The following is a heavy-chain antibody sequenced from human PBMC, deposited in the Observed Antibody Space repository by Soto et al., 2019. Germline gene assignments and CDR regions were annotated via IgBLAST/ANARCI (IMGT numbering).Heavy chain of an antibody. J-gene: IGHJ3*02. D-gene: IGHD3-22*01. Sequence: GGSLRLSCAASGFTFSSYGMHWVRQAPGKGLEWVAVISYDGSNKYYADSVKGRFTISRDNSKNTLYLQMNSLRAEDTAVYYCAKSYSSGYYYYAFDIWGQGTMVTVSS. V-gene: IGHV3-30*18. CDR2: ISYDGSNK. CDR3: AKSYSSGYYYYAFDI. CDR1: GFTFSSYG.